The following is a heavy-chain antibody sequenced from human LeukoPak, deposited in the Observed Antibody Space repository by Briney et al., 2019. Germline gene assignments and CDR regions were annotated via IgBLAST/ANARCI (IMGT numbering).Heavy chain of an antibody. Sequence: PGGSLRLSCAASGFTFSSYRMNWVRRAPGKGLEWVSSISSSSSYIYYADSVKGRFTISRDSAKNSLYLQMNSLRAEDTAVYYCAREGSGVAGHFDYWGQGTLVTVSS. CDR3: AREGSGVAGHFDY. CDR2: ISSSSSYI. CDR1: GFTFSSYR. V-gene: IGHV3-21*01. D-gene: IGHD6-19*01. J-gene: IGHJ4*02.